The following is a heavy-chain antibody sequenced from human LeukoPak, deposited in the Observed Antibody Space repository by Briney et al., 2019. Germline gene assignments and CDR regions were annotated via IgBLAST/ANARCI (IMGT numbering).Heavy chain of an antibody. D-gene: IGHD2-2*01. Sequence: GASVKVSCKASGYTFTGYYMHWVRQAPGQGLEWMGWINPNSGGTNYAQKFQGRVTMTRDTSISTAYMELSRLRSDDTAVYYCARGPRYCSSTSCYEYYYYYYMDVWGKGTTVTISS. CDR1: GYTFTGYY. J-gene: IGHJ6*03. V-gene: IGHV1-2*02. CDR3: ARGPRYCSSTSCYEYYYYYYMDV. CDR2: INPNSGGT.